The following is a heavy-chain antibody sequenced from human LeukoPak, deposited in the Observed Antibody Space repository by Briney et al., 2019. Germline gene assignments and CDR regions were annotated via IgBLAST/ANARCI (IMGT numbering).Heavy chain of an antibody. CDR1: GFTFSSYG. V-gene: IGHV3-33*08. D-gene: IGHD4-23*01. CDR2: IWYDGSNK. J-gene: IGHJ6*02. Sequence: HSGGSLRLSCAASGFTFSSYGMHWVRQAPGKGLEWVAVIWYDGSNKYYADSVKGRFTISRDNSKNTLYLQMNSLRAEDTAVYYCARDMTVVTQSGDYYYYYGMDVWGQGTTVTVSS. CDR3: ARDMTVVTQSGDYYYYYGMDV.